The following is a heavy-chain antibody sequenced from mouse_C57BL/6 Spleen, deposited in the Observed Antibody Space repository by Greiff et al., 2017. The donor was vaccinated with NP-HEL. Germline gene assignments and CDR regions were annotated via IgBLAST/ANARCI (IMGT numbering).Heavy chain of an antibody. CDR2: INPNNGGT. V-gene: IGHV1-26*01. CDR1: GYTFTDYY. D-gene: IGHD2-4*01. Sequence: EVQLQQSGPELVKPGASVKISCKASGYTFTDYYMNWVKQSHGKSLEWIGDINPNNGGTSYNQKFKGKVTLTVDKSSSTAYMELRSLTSEDSAVYYCAYDYDEEFAYWGQGTLVTVSA. J-gene: IGHJ3*01. CDR3: AYDYDEEFAY.